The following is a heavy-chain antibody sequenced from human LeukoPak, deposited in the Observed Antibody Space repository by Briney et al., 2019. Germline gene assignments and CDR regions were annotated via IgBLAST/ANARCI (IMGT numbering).Heavy chain of an antibody. J-gene: IGHJ6*02. Sequence: PGGSLRLSCAASGFTFKIYTINWVRQAPGKGLEWVSSISSSSSYIYYADSVKGRFTISRDNAKNSLYLQMNSLRAEDTAVYYCARDHIVVVPAYYYYGMDVWGQGTTVTVSS. CDR3: ARDHIVVVPAYYYYGMDV. V-gene: IGHV3-21*01. CDR1: GFTFKIYT. D-gene: IGHD2-2*01. CDR2: ISSSSSYI.